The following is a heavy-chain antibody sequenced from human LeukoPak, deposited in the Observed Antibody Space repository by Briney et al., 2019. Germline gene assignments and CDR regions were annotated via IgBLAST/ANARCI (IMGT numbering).Heavy chain of an antibody. CDR2: ISGSGGST. V-gene: IGHV3-23*01. CDR3: AKVRDYDSSGYSDY. CDR1: GFTFSSYA. J-gene: IGHJ4*02. Sequence: GGSLRLSCAASGFTFSSYAMSWVRQAPGKGLEWVSAISGSGGSTYYVDTVKGRFTISRDNFKNTLYLQMNSLRAEDTAVYYCAKVRDYDSSGYSDYWGQGNLVTVSS. D-gene: IGHD3-22*01.